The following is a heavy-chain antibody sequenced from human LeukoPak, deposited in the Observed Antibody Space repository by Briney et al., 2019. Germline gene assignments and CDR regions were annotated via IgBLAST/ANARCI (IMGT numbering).Heavy chain of an antibody. CDR2: IIPIFGTA. Sequence: SVKVSCKASGGTFSSYAISWVRQAPGQGLEWMGGIIPIFGTANYAQKFQGRVTITADESTSTAYMELSSLRSEDTAVYYCARDRTVTDAFEIWGQGTMVTVSS. J-gene: IGHJ3*02. CDR3: ARDRTVTDAFEI. CDR1: GGTFSSYA. V-gene: IGHV1-69*13. D-gene: IGHD4-11*01.